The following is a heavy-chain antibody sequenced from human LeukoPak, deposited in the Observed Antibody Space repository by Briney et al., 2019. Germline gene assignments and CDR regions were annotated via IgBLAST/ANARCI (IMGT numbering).Heavy chain of an antibody. CDR1: GGSISSYY. D-gene: IGHD6-13*01. Sequence: SETLSLTCTVCGGSISSYYWSWIRQPAGKGLEWIGRIYTSGSTNYNPSLKSRVTISVDTSKNQFSLKLSSVTAADTAVYYCARGIAAAGIYYFDYWGQGTLVTVSS. J-gene: IGHJ4*02. V-gene: IGHV4-4*07. CDR3: ARGIAAAGIYYFDY. CDR2: IYTSGST.